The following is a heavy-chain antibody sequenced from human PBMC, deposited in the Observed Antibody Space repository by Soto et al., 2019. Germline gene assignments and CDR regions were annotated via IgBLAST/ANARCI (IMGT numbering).Heavy chain of an antibody. J-gene: IGHJ4*02. V-gene: IGHV6-1*01. D-gene: IGHD6-13*01. CDR2: TYYRSKWYN. Sequence: SPTLSLTCAISGDSVSSNSAAWNWIRQSPSRGLEWLGRTYYRSKWYNDYAVSVKSRITINPDTSKNQFSLQLNSVTPEDTAVYYCARCPPYCGSSWYLDYWGQGTLVTVSS. CDR3: ARCPPYCGSSWYLDY. CDR1: GDSVSSNSAA.